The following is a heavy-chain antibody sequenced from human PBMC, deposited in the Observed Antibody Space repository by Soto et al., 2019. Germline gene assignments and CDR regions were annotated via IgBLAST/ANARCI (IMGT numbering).Heavy chain of an antibody. CDR2: ISWNSGSI. Sequence: PGGSLRLSCAASGFTFDDYAMHWVRQAPGKGLEWVSGISWNSGSIGYADSVKGRFTISRDNSKNTLYLQMNSLRAEDMAVYYCARDRDECSGGSCYGYYDYWGQGTLVTVSS. CDR3: ARDRDECSGGSCYGYYDY. CDR1: GFTFDDYA. J-gene: IGHJ4*02. V-gene: IGHV3-9*03. D-gene: IGHD2-15*01.